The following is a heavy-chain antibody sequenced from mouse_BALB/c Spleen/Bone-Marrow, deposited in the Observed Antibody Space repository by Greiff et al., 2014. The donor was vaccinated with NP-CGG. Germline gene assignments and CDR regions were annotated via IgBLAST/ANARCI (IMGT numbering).Heavy chain of an antibody. J-gene: IGHJ4*01. CDR1: GFTFSDYY. Sequence: EVQLQESGGGLVKPGGSLELSCAASGFTFSDYYMYWVRQTPEKRLEWVATISDGGSYTYYPDSVKGRFTISRDNAKNNLYLQMSSLKSEDTAMCYCARDRRITTATYAMDYWGQGTSVTVSS. V-gene: IGHV5-4*02. D-gene: IGHD1-2*01. CDR2: ISDGGSYT. CDR3: ARDRRITTATYAMDY.